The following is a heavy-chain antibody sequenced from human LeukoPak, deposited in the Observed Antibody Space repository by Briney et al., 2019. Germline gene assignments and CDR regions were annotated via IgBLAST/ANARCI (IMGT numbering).Heavy chain of an antibody. V-gene: IGHV4-34*01. CDR3: ARGRELLSFDY. CDR1: GGSFSGYY. J-gene: IGHJ4*02. D-gene: IGHD1-26*01. Sequence: SETLSLTCGVYGGSFSGYYWSWIRQPPGKGLEWIGEINHLGSTNYSPSLKSRVTISVDTSKNQFSLKLSSVTAADTAVYYCARGRELLSFDYWGQGTLVTVSS. CDR2: INHLGST.